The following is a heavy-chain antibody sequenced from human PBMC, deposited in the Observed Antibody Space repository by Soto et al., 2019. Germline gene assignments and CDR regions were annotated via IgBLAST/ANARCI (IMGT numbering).Heavy chain of an antibody. CDR1: GYTFTSYG. V-gene: IGHV1-18*01. CDR3: ARLDYDILTGYYSFH. Sequence: ASVKVSCKASGYTFTSYGISWVRQAPGQGLEWMGWISAYNGNTNYAQKLQGRVTMTTDTSTSTAYMELRSLRPDDTAVYYCARLDYDILTGYYSFHWGQGTLVTVSS. CDR2: ISAYNGNT. J-gene: IGHJ4*02. D-gene: IGHD3-9*01.